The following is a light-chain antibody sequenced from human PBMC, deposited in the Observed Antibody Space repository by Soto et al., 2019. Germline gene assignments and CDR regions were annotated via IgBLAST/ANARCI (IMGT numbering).Light chain of an antibody. CDR3: QQYGSSPLT. Sequence: EIVLTQSPGTLSLSPGETATLSCRASQSVRSNYLAWYQQKPGQAPRFLIYDASSRATGIPDRFSGSGSGTDFTLTISRLEPEDFAVYYCQQYGSSPLTCGGGTKVEIK. CDR2: DAS. V-gene: IGKV3-20*01. CDR1: QSVRSNY. J-gene: IGKJ4*01.